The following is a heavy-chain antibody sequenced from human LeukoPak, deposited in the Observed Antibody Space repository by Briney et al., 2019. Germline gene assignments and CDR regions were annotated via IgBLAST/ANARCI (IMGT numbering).Heavy chain of an antibody. Sequence: GGSLRLSCAASGFTFSSYAMSWVRQAPGKGLEWVAVISYDGSNKYYADSVKGRFTISRDNSKNTLYLQMNSLRAEDTAVYYCARPLMYYYGSETYFWFDPWGQGTLVTVSS. CDR3: ARPLMYYYGSETYFWFDP. J-gene: IGHJ5*02. D-gene: IGHD3-10*01. CDR1: GFTFSSYA. V-gene: IGHV3-30*04. CDR2: ISYDGSNK.